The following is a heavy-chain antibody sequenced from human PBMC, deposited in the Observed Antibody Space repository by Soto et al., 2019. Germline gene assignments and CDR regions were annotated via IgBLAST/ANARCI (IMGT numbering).Heavy chain of an antibody. D-gene: IGHD1-1*01. V-gene: IGHV3-23*01. J-gene: IGHJ4*02. CDR3: AKGGIYESIE. Sequence: PGGPLTLSCATTRFTFGSYAITWVPAATGKGLEWVTSISGSGGTKYHAETVKGRFTISRDNSKSTLYLKMNSLRAEDTVIFSCAKGGIYESIEWGQGT. CDR1: RFTFGSYA. CDR2: ISGSGGTK.